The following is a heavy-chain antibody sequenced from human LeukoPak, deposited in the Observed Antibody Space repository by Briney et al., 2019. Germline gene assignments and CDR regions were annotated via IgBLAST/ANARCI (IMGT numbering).Heavy chain of an antibody. J-gene: IGHJ6*03. CDR1: GYTFTSYG. Sequence: GASVKVSCKASGYTFTSYGISWVRQAPGQGLEWMGWISAYNGNANYAQKLQGRVTMTTDTSTSTAYMELRSLRSGDTAVYYCARGMVYAQGDYYYMDVWGKGTTVTVSS. CDR2: ISAYNGNA. CDR3: ARGMVYAQGDYYYMDV. V-gene: IGHV1-18*01. D-gene: IGHD2-8*01.